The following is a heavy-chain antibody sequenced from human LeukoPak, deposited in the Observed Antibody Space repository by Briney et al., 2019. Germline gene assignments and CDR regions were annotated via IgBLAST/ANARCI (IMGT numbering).Heavy chain of an antibody. Sequence: PPGGSLRLSCAASGFTVSSNYMSWVHQAPGKGLEWVSVIYSGGSTYYADSVKGRFTISRDNSKNTLYLQMNSLRAEDTAVYYCARGVYYDILTGYFYWGQGTLVTVSS. V-gene: IGHV3-66*01. CDR1: GFTVSSNY. D-gene: IGHD3-9*01. CDR2: IYSGGST. CDR3: ARGVYYDILTGYFY. J-gene: IGHJ4*02.